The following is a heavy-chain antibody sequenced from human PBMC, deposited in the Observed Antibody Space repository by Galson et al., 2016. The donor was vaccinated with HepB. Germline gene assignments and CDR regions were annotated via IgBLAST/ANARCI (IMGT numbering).Heavy chain of an antibody. CDR1: GGSISSSRDF. CDR2: VSYTGRT. CDR3: ARLESHDAFDI. V-gene: IGHV4-39*01. Sequence: ETLSLTCTVSGGSISSSRDFWGWIRQPPGKGLEWIGTVSYTGRTYYNPSLESRVTISIDASMMQFSLKLFSVTAADTAMYYCARLESHDAFDIWGQGTMVTVSS. J-gene: IGHJ3*02.